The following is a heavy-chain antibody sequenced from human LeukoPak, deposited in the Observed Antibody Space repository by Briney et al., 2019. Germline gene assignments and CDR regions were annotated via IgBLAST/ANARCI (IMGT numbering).Heavy chain of an antibody. CDR1: GESFSGYY. CDR2: MNHSGSA. D-gene: IGHD2-2*01. Sequence: PSETLSLTCAVYGESFSGYYWSWIRQPPGKGLEWIGEMNHSGSANYNPSLKSRGTISVDTSKNQFSLKLSSVPAADTAVYYCARRAGVPDAKADWFDPWGQGTLVTVSS. CDR3: ARRAGVPDAKADWFDP. J-gene: IGHJ5*02. V-gene: IGHV4-34*01.